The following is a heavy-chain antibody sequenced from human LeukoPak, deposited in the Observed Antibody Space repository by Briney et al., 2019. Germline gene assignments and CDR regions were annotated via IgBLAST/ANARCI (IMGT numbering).Heavy chain of an antibody. D-gene: IGHD6-19*01. CDR2: INHSGST. V-gene: IGHV4-34*01. Sequence: PSETLSLTCAVYGGSISGYYRNWIRQPPGKGLEWIGEINHSGSTNYNPSLKSRVTISVDTSKNQFSLKLSSVTAADMAVYYCGRGAAVAGSYWYFDLWGRGTLVTVSS. CDR3: GRGAAVAGSYWYFDL. J-gene: IGHJ2*01. CDR1: GGSISGYY.